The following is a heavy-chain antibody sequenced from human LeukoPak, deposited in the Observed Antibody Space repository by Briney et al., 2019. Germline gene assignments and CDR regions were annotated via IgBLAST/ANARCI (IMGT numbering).Heavy chain of an antibody. CDR1: GFNFSNAW. J-gene: IGHJ4*02. Sequence: GGSLRLSCAASGFNFSNAWMTWVRQAPGKGLEWVGRIKNKTEGGTTDYAAPMKGRFTISRDDSANMLYLQMNSLKIEDTAVYYCTTRKSVWGQGTLVTVSS. CDR3: TTRKSV. CDR2: IKNKTEGGTT. V-gene: IGHV3-15*05.